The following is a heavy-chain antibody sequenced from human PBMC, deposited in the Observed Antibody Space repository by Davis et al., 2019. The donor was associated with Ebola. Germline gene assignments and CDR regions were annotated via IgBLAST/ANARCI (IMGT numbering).Heavy chain of an antibody. J-gene: IGHJ6*02. CDR1: GFTFSSYA. CDR3: AREKGITIFAYGMDV. V-gene: IGHV3-30-3*01. CDR2: ISYDGSNK. Sequence: PGGSLRLSCAASGFTFSSYAMHWVRQAPGKGLEWVAVISYDGSNKYYADSVKGRFTISRDNSKNTLYLQMNSLRAEDTAVYYCAREKGITIFAYGMDVWGQGTTVTVSS. D-gene: IGHD3-3*01.